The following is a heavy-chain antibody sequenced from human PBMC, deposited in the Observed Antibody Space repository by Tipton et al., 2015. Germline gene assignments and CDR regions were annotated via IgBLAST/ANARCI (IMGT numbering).Heavy chain of an antibody. Sequence: TLSLTCSVYGGSFSVYYFSWIRQPPGKGLEWIGNIYHDGGTYYNPSLKSRVTLSVDTSKNQFSLKMNSVTAADTAVYFCAREGTGVYIWGQGALVTVSS. CDR1: GGSFSVYY. CDR2: IYHDGGT. D-gene: IGHD5/OR15-5a*01. V-gene: IGHV4-34*01. J-gene: IGHJ4*02. CDR3: AREGTGVYI.